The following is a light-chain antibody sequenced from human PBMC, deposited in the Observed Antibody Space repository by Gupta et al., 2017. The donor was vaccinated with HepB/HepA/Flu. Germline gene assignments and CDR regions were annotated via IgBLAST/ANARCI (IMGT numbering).Light chain of an antibody. Sequence: QSVLTQPPSVSAASGQTVTISCSGSSSNIGNNYVSWYQQLPRSAPKLLIFESYKRTSGIPDRFSGSKSGTSATLGITGLQTGDEAVYYCDTGDMTLSGGVFGGGTKLTVL. J-gene: IGLJ3*02. CDR2: ESY. V-gene: IGLV1-51*02. CDR3: DTGDMTLSGGV. CDR1: SSNIGNNY.